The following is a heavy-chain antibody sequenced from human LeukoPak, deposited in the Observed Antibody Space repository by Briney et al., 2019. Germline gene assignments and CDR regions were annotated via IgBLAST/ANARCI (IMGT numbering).Heavy chain of an antibody. D-gene: IGHD2-15*01. J-gene: IGHJ5*02. CDR2: INHSGST. CDR1: GGSFSGYY. Sequence: SETLSLTCAVYGGSFSGYYWSWIRQPPGEGLEWIGEINHSGSTNYNPSLKSRVTISVDTSKNQFSLKLSSVTAADTAVYYCARHRCSGGSCYPMNWFDPWGQGTLVTVSS. CDR3: ARHRCSGGSCYPMNWFDP. V-gene: IGHV4-34*01.